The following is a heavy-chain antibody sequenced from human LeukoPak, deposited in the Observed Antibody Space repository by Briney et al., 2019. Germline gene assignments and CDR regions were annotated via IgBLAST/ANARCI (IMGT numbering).Heavy chain of an antibody. CDR3: ARDSCSSTSCYKELDY. V-gene: IGHV4-39*07. J-gene: IGHJ4*02. D-gene: IGHD2-2*02. CDR1: GGSISSSSYY. CDR2: IYYSGST. Sequence: PSETLSLTCTVSGGSISSSSYYWGWIRQPPGQGLEWIGSIYYSGSTYYNPSLKSRVTISVDTSKNQFSLKLSSVTAADAAVYYCARDSCSSTSCYKELDYWGQGTLVTVSS.